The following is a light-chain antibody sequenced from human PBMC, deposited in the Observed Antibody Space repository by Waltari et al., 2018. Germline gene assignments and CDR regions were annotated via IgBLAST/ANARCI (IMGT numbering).Light chain of an antibody. J-gene: IGKJ2*01. CDR1: QSISYW. V-gene: IGKV1-5*03. CDR2: KAS. CDR3: QQYNGYSYT. Sequence: DIQMTQSPSTLSASVGDRVTITCRASQSISYWLAWYQPKSGEAPKLLIYKASSLESGVPSRFSGSGSGTEFTLTISSLQPDDFATYYCQQYNGYSYTFGQGTKLEIK.